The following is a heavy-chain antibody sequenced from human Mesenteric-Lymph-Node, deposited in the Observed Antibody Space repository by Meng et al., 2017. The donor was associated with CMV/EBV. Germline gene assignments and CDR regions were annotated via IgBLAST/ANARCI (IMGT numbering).Heavy chain of an antibody. Sequence: SLKISCAASGFTFNDYAMHWVRQAPGKGLEWVSTINWNSDSIGYADSVKGRFTISRDNTKTSLYLQMDSLRAEDTAVYYCARGNNFDVWGQGTMVTVSS. J-gene: IGHJ3*01. CDR2: INWNSDSI. CDR3: ARGNNFDV. D-gene: IGHD2/OR15-2a*01. V-gene: IGHV3-9*01. CDR1: GFTFNDYA.